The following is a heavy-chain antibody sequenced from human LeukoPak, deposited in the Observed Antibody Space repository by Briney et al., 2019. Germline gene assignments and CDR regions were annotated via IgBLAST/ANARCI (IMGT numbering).Heavy chain of an antibody. J-gene: IGHJ4*02. CDR3: ARANLKIAAAGPIDY. CDR2: ISSSSSYT. V-gene: IGHV3-11*06. CDR1: GFTFSDYY. D-gene: IGHD6-13*01. Sequence: GGSLRLSCAASGFTFSDYYMSWIRQAPGKGLEWGSNISSSSSYTNYADSVKGRFTISRDNAKNSLYLQMNSLRAEDTAVYYCARANLKIAAAGPIDYWGQGTLVTVSS.